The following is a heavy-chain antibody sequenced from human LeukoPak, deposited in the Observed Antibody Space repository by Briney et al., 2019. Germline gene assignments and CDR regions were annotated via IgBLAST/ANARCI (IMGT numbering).Heavy chain of an antibody. CDR3: ASRGTAMAQPQGYFDY. Sequence: SETLSLTCAAYGGSFSGYYWSWIRQPPGKGLEWIGEINHSGSTNYNPSLKSRVTISVDTSKNQSSLKLSSVTAADTAVYYCASRGTAMAQPQGYFDYWGQGTLVTVSS. D-gene: IGHD5-18*01. CDR2: INHSGST. CDR1: GGSFSGYY. V-gene: IGHV4-34*01. J-gene: IGHJ4*02.